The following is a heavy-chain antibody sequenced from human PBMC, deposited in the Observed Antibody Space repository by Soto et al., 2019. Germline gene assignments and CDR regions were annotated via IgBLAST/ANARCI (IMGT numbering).Heavy chain of an antibody. Sequence: ASVKVSCKASGYTFTSYDINWVRQATGQGLEWMGWMNPNSGNTGYAQKFQGRVTMTRNTSISTACMELSSLRSEDTAVYYCARGYDILTGYLDRRDTTLYYGMDVWGQGTTVTVSS. D-gene: IGHD3-9*01. J-gene: IGHJ6*02. CDR1: GYTFTSYD. CDR2: MNPNSGNT. CDR3: ARGYDILTGYLDRRDTTLYYGMDV. V-gene: IGHV1-8*01.